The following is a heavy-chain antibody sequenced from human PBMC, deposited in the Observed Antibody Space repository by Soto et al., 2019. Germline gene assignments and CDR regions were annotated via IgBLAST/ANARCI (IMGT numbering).Heavy chain of an antibody. J-gene: IGHJ4*02. CDR1: GFTFSSYW. CDR3: ARFVENRGLFDD. Sequence: GGSLILSCAASGFTFSSYWMSWVRQAPGKGLEWVANIKQDGSEKYYVDSVKGRFTISRDNAKNSLYLQMNSLRAEDTAVYYWARFVENRGLFDDWGQGTLVPVAS. CDR2: IKQDGSEK. D-gene: IGHD2-15*01. V-gene: IGHV3-7*01.